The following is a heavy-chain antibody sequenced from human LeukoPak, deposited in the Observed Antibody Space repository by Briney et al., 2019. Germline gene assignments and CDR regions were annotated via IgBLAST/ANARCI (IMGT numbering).Heavy chain of an antibody. CDR3: VRGLGDY. V-gene: IGHV3-74*03. CDR1: GFTLSTYW. D-gene: IGHD3-16*01. Sequence: GGPLRLSCAASGFTLSTYWMHWVRQGPGKALVWVARIDIDGSIITHAASVEGRFTISRDNAKNTVYLQMNDLRDEDTATYYCVRGLGDYWGQGTLVTVSS. CDR2: IDIDGSII. J-gene: IGHJ4*02.